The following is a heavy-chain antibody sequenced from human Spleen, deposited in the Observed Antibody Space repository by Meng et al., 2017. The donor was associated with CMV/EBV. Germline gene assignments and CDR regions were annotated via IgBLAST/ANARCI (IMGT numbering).Heavy chain of an antibody. CDR1: GFSFSSSW. CDR2: MNTDGGEK. D-gene: IGHD5-24*01. CDR3: VKGRRSGMATMDY. J-gene: IGHJ4*02. V-gene: IGHV3-7*03. Sequence: GESLKISCAASGFSFSSSWMTWVRQAPGQGLEWVANMNTDGGEKYYVDSVKGRFTISRDNAKDSLYLQMNSLRPEDTAFYYCVKGRRSGMATMDYWGQGTLVTVSS.